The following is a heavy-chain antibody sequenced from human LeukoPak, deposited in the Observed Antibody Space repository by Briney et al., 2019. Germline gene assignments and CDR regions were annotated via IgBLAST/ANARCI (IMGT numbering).Heavy chain of an antibody. CDR2: IYYSGST. V-gene: IGHV4-59*08. CDR3: ARHKRGGWSAFDI. D-gene: IGHD3-16*01. CDR1: GGSISSYY. J-gene: IGHJ3*02. Sequence: SETLSLTCTVSGGSISSYYWSWIRQPPGKGLEWIGYIYYSGSTNYNPSLKSRVTMSVDTSKNQFSLKLSSVTAADTAVYYCARHKRGGWSAFDIWGQGTMVTVSS.